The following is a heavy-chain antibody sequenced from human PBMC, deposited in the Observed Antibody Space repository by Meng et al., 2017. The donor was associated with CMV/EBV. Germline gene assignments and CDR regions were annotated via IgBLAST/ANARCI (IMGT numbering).Heavy chain of an antibody. CDR3: ARVRRDIHFDY. V-gene: IGHV3-7*01. CDR1: GFTFSSYW. CDR2: IKQDGSEK. Sequence: GGSLRLSCAASGFTFSSYWMSWVRQAPGKGLEWVANIKQDGSEKYYVDSVKGRFTISRDNAKNSLYLQMNSLRAKDTAVYYCARVRRDIHFDYWGQGTLVTVSS. D-gene: IGHD2-15*01. J-gene: IGHJ4*02.